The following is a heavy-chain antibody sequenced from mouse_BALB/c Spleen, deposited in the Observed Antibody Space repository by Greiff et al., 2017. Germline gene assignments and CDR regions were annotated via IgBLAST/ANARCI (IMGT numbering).Heavy chain of an antibody. CDR2: IYPGSGST. J-gene: IGHJ3*01. Sequence: LKQPGSELVRPGASVKLSCKASGYTFTSYWMHWVKQRPGQGLEWIGNIYPGSGSTNYDEKFKSKATLTVDTSSSTAYMQLSSLTSEDSAVYYCTRQYYGSAWFAYWGQGTLVTVSA. D-gene: IGHD1-1*01. CDR1: GYTFTSYW. CDR3: TRQYYGSAWFAY. V-gene: IGHV1S22*01.